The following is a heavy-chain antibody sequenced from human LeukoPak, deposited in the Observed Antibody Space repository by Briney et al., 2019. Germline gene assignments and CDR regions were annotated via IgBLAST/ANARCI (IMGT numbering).Heavy chain of an antibody. V-gene: IGHV1-24*01. Sequence: SVKVSCKVYGYTLTELSMHWVRQAAGKGLEWKGGFDPEDGETIYAQKFQGRVTVTEDTSTDTAYMELSSLRSEDTAVYYCATHPPHPTKHLLAVAGPRMFDYWGQGTLVTVSS. J-gene: IGHJ4*02. CDR2: FDPEDGET. CDR1: GYTLTELS. CDR3: ATHPPHPTKHLLAVAGPRMFDY. D-gene: IGHD6-19*01.